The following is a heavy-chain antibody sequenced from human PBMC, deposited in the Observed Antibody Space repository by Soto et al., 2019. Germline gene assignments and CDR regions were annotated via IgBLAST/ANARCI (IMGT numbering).Heavy chain of an antibody. J-gene: IGHJ3*02. CDR3: ASGKSRDAFDI. CDR1: GCTFSSYA. V-gene: IGHV1-69*13. Sequence: SVKVSCKASGCTFSSYASSWVRQAPGQGLEWMGGIIPIFGTANYAQKFQGRVTITADESTSTAYMELSSLRSEDTAVYYCASGKSRDAFDIWGQGTMVSVSS. D-gene: IGHD3-10*01. CDR2: IIPIFGTA.